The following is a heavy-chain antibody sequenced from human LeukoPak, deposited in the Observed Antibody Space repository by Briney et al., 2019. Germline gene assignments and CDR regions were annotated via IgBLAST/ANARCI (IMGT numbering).Heavy chain of an antibody. CDR2: IYHDGST. CDR1: GDSITITNYY. J-gene: IGHJ3*02. V-gene: IGHV4-39*07. Sequence: SETLSLTCTVSGDSITITNYYWGWIRQPPGKGLEWVGNIYHDGSTYYNPSLKSRVSISVDTSKNRFSLKLSSVTAADTAVYYCASTTYYYDSSGYPGSDAFDIWGQGTMVTVSS. D-gene: IGHD3-22*01. CDR3: ASTTYYYDSSGYPGSDAFDI.